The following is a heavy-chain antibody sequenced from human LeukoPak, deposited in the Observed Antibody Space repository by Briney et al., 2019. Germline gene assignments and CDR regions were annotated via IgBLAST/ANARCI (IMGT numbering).Heavy chain of an antibody. J-gene: IGHJ4*02. Sequence: PGGSLRLSCAASGFTLSSYPMHWVRQAPGKGLEWVAFISYEGISKYYADSVKGRFTISRDNSKNSLILQMNSLRTDDTGVYYCARDPQQQPPHWGKFDYWGQGTLVTVSS. V-gene: IGHV3-30-3*01. CDR2: ISYEGISK. D-gene: IGHD6-13*01. CDR1: GFTLSSYP. CDR3: ARDPQQQPPHWGKFDY.